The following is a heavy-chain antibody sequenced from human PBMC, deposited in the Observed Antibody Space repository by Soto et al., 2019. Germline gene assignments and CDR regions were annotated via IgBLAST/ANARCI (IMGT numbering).Heavy chain of an antibody. CDR1: GFTFSSSW. J-gene: IGHJ4*01. Sequence: GGSLRLSCEASGFTFSSSWMHWVRQAPGKGLELLAYINIRTGIIVYADSVRGRFTISADNAENSVFLQMNSLRDEDTAVYFCVRDRDLDRDMVHADLWGQGTLVTVSS. CDR3: VRDRDLDRDMVHADL. D-gene: IGHD5-18*01. V-gene: IGHV3-48*02. CDR2: INIRTGII.